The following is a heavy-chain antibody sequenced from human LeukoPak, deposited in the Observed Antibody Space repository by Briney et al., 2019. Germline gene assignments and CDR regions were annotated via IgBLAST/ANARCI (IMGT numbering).Heavy chain of an antibody. J-gene: IGHJ6*02. Sequence: SETLSLTCTVSGGSISRYYGSWIRQPAGKGREWVGRIYTRGSTNYNPSLKSRVTMSVVSPKNQFSRKLSSVTAADTAVYYCARCRYYNGMDVWGQGTMVTVSS. CDR2: IYTRGST. V-gene: IGHV4-4*07. CDR1: GGSISRYY. CDR3: ARCRYYNGMDV.